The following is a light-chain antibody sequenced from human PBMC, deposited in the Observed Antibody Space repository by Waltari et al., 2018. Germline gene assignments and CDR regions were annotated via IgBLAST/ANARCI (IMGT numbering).Light chain of an antibody. Sequence: SYVLTQPPSVSVSPGKTARITCGGNNIGSKSEHWYQQKPGQAPVLVVYADSDRPSGIPERFSGSNSGNTATLTISRVEAGDEADYYCQVWDSSSDHPNYVFGTGTKVTVL. J-gene: IGLJ1*01. CDR3: QVWDSSSDHPNYV. V-gene: IGLV3-21*03. CDR1: NIGSKS. CDR2: ADS.